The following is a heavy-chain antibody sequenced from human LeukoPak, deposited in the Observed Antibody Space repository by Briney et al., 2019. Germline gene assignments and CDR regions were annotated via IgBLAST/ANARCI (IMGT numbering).Heavy chain of an antibody. J-gene: IGHJ4*02. Sequence: SETLSLTCTVSGGSISSSSYYWGWIRQPPGKGLEWIGSIYYSGSTYYNPSLKSRVTISVDTSKNQFSLELSSVTAADTAVYYCAGPQRAGKVYWGQGTLVTVSS. CDR2: IYYSGST. V-gene: IGHV4-39*01. D-gene: IGHD6-19*01. CDR1: GGSISSSSYY. CDR3: AGPQRAGKVY.